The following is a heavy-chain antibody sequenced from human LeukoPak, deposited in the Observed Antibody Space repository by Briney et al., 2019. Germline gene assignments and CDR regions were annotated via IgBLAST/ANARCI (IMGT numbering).Heavy chain of an antibody. V-gene: IGHV4-34*01. D-gene: IGHD4/OR15-4a*01. Sequence: SETLSLTCAVYSGSFSGYYWSWIRQPPGKGLEGIGEVNDSGITNCNPSLKSRVTISVDTAKNQFSLKLSSVTAADTAVYYCARHRLGATRSFDIWGQGTMVTVSS. CDR2: VNDSGIT. J-gene: IGHJ3*02. CDR1: SGSFSGYY. CDR3: ARHRLGATRSFDI.